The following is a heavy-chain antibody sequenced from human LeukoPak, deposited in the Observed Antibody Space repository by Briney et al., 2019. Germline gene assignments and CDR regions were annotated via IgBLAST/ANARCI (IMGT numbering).Heavy chain of an antibody. Sequence: SETLSLTCTVSGGSISSGGYCWSWIRQHPGKGLEWIGYIYYSGSTYYNPSLKSRVTISVDTSKNQFSLKLSSVTAADTAVYYCARGSGYSYAFDYWGQGTLVTVSS. J-gene: IGHJ4*02. CDR2: IYYSGST. D-gene: IGHD5-18*01. CDR1: GGSISSGGYC. V-gene: IGHV4-31*03. CDR3: ARGSGYSYAFDY.